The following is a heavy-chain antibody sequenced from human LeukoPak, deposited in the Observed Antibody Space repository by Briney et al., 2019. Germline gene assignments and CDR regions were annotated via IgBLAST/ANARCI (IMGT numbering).Heavy chain of an antibody. CDR1: GGTFSSYA. J-gene: IGHJ4*02. CDR3: ARDLCSGGSCQHFDY. D-gene: IGHD2-15*01. V-gene: IGHV1-69*13. CDR2: IIPIFGTA. Sequence: ASVKVSCKASGGTFSSYAISWVRQAPGQGLEWMGGIIPIFGTANYAQKFQGRVTITADESTSTAYMELSSLRSEDTAVYYCARDLCSGGSCQHFDYWGQGTLVTVSS.